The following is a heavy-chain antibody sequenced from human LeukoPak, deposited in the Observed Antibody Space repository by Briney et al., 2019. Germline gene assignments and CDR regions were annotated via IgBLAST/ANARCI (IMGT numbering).Heavy chain of an antibody. CDR1: GFTFSSYG. CDR2: ISYDGSNK. V-gene: IGHV3-30*18. J-gene: IGHJ4*02. Sequence: QPGGSLRLSCAASGFTFSSYGMHWVRQAPGKGLEWVAVISYDGSNKYYADSVKGRFTISRDNSKNTLYLQMNSLRAEDTAVYYCAKELYDSSGYYYVRAGLYFDYWGQGTLVTVSS. D-gene: IGHD3-22*01. CDR3: AKELYDSSGYYYVRAGLYFDY.